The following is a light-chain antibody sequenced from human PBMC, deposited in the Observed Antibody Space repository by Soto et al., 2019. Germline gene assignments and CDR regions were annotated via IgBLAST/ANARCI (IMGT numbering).Light chain of an antibody. CDR1: QTISSY. J-gene: IGKJ4*01. CDR3: QQGYSIHALT. CDR2: DVS. V-gene: IGKV1-39*01. Sequence: DIQMTQSPSSLSASIGDRVTMSCLASQTISSYLHWYQHKPGRAPRLLISDVSTLQSGVPGRFRGSGSETEFTLTITDVQPEDFATYYCQQGYSIHALTFGGGTKLELK.